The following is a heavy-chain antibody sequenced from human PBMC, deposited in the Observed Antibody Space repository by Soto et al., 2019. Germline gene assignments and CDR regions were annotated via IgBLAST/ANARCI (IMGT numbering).Heavy chain of an antibody. CDR2: IIPISGTA. Sequence: GASVKVSCKASGGTFSSYAISWVRQAKGQGLEWMGGIIPISGTANYAQKFQGRVTITADESTSTAYMELSSLRSEDTAVYYCARSQGSSTSLEIYYYYYYGMDVWGQGTTVTVSS. CDR3: ARSQGSSTSLEIYYYYYYGMDV. D-gene: IGHD2-2*01. J-gene: IGHJ6*02. CDR1: GGTFSSYA. V-gene: IGHV1-69*13.